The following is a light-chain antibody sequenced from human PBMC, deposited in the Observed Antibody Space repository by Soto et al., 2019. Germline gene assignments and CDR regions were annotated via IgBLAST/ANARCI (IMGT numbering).Light chain of an antibody. CDR3: SSHTASTTRI. Sequence: QSALTQPASVSGSPGQSITISCTGTSSDVGGYNHVSWYQHHPGKAPKRIIYDVTKRPSGVSNRFSGSKSGATASLTISGLQAEDEADYYCSSHTASTTRIFGTGTKLTVL. CDR2: DVT. CDR1: SSDVGGYNH. J-gene: IGLJ1*01. V-gene: IGLV2-14*03.